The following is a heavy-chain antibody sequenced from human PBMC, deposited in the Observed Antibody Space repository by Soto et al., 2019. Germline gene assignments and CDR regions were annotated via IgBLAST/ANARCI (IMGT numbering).Heavy chain of an antibody. Sequence: LCGGSISSGDYYWRWIRQPPGKGLEWIGYIYYSGSTYYNPSLKSRVTISVDTSKNQFSLKLSSVTAADTAVYYCARAAAGMGPYNWFDPWGQGTLVTVSS. CDR3: ARAAAGMGPYNWFDP. J-gene: IGHJ5*02. CDR1: GGSISSGDYY. CDR2: IYYSGST. D-gene: IGHD6-13*01. V-gene: IGHV4-30-4*01.